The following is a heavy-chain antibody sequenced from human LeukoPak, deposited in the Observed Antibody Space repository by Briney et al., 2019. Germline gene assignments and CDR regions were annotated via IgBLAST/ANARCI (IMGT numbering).Heavy chain of an antibody. CDR2: ISGSGGST. CDR1: GFILSNFR. Sequence: GGSLRLSCAASGFILSNFRMSWVRQAPGKGLEWVSAISGSGGSTYYADSVKGRFTISRDNSKNTLYLQMNSLRAEDTAVYYCAKDASYYDSSGNFDYWGQGTLVTVSS. CDR3: AKDASYYDSSGNFDY. J-gene: IGHJ4*02. D-gene: IGHD3-22*01. V-gene: IGHV3-23*01.